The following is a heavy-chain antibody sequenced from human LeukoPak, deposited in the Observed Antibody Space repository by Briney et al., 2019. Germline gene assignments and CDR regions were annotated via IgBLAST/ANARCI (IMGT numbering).Heavy chain of an antibody. V-gene: IGHV4-39*07. CDR3: ARSFYDSSGYSFDY. CDR1: GGSISSSSYY. D-gene: IGHD3-22*01. Sequence: SETLSLTCTVSGGSISSSSYYWGWIRQPPGKGLEWIGSIYYRGRTYYNPSLKSRVTISVDRSKNQFSLKLSSVTAADTAVYYCARSFYDSSGYSFDYWGQGTLVTVSS. CDR2: IYYRGRT. J-gene: IGHJ4*02.